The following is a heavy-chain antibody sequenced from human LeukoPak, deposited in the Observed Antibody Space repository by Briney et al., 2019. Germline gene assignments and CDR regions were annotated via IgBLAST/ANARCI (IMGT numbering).Heavy chain of an antibody. CDR3: ARDSPEVAAEGTIFFDR. CDR2: IYRGGST. V-gene: IGHV4-30-2*01. Sequence: SETLSLTCTVSGGSISSGAYYWSWIRQPPGKGLGWIGYIYRGGSTYYNASLKSRVTISVDRSKNQFSLKLSSVTAADTAVYYCARDSPEVAAEGTIFFDRWGQGTLVTVSS. D-gene: IGHD6-13*01. J-gene: IGHJ4*01. CDR1: GGSISSGAYY.